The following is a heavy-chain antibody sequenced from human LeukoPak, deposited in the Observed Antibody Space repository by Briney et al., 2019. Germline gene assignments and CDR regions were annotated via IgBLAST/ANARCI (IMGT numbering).Heavy chain of an antibody. CDR2: IYPGDSDT. CDR3: ARRLIERSMDV. J-gene: IGHJ6*02. CDR1: GYSFTNYW. Sequence: HGESLKISCKGSGYSFTNYWIGWVRQMPGKGLEWMGIIYPGDSDTRYSPSFQGQVTISADKSISTAYLQWSGLKASDTAMYYCARRLIERSMDVWGQGTTVTVSS. V-gene: IGHV5-51*01.